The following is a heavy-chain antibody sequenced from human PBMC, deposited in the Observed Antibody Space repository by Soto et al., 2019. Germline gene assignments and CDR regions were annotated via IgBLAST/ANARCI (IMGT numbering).Heavy chain of an antibody. D-gene: IGHD3-10*01. CDR2: IDHGGST. Sequence: SETLSLTCAVYGGAFSCYSWTWIRQPPGKGPEWIGEIDHGGSTTYNPSLKSRVTISVDTSKNQFSLKLSSVTAADTAVYYCARGPSATVRGLFTAWGQGTLVTVSS. J-gene: IGHJ5*02. V-gene: IGHV4-34*01. CDR1: GGAFSCYS. CDR3: ARGPSATVRGLFTA.